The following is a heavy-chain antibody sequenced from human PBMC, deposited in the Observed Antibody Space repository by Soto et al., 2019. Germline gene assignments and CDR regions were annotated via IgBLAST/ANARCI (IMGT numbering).Heavy chain of an antibody. D-gene: IGHD4-17*01. J-gene: IGHJ6*02. CDR1: GGSLSNYG. CDR3: ARGDATKIVVTTYYAMDG. V-gene: IGHV1-69*12. Sequence: QVQLVQSGAEVKKPGSSVKVSCKASGGSLSNYGISWVRQAPGQGLEWMGAIIPVFGTPNYAQKFQDRVTIPADEYTNTVYMEVRSLTSEDTAVYYCARGDATKIVVTTYYAMDGWGQGTTVTVSS. CDR2: IIPVFGTP.